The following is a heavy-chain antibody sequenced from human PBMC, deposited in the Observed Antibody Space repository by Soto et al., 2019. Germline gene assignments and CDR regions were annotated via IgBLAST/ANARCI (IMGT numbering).Heavy chain of an antibody. Sequence: QAHLVESGGGVVQPGRSLRLSCAASGFTFTSYGMHWVRQAPGTRLEWVAVISHDGGLQHYADSVKGRFTISRDNSKNRVLMQMNSLRAEDTAVYYCVSDRGYGHASVPYSWGQGTLVSVSS. V-gene: IGHV3-30*13. J-gene: IGHJ4*02. CDR3: VSDRGYGHASVPYS. CDR2: ISHDGGLQ. CDR1: GFTFTSYG. D-gene: IGHD5-18*01.